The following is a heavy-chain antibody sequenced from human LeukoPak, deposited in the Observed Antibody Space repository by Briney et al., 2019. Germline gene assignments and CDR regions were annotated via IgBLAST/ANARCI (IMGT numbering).Heavy chain of an antibody. D-gene: IGHD1-26*01. V-gene: IGHV3-53*05. CDR1: GFTVSSNS. Sequence: PGGSLRLSCTVSGFTVSSNSMSWVRQAPGKGLEWVSFIYSDNTHYSDSVKGRFTISRDNGKNSLYLQMNSLRGEDTALYYCAKDRSYSGNYLDYWGQGTLVTVSS. J-gene: IGHJ4*02. CDR3: AKDRSYSGNYLDY. CDR2: IYSDNT.